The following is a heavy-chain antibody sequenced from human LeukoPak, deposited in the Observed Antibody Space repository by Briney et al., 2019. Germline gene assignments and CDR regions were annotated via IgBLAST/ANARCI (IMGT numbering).Heavy chain of an antibody. CDR2: IIPILGIA. J-gene: IGHJ2*01. Sequence: GASVKVSCKASGGTFSSYAISWVRQAPGQGLEWMGRIIPILGIANYAQKFQGRVTITADKSTSTAYMELSSLRSEDTAVYYCARDGTAMALGHWYFDLWGRGTLVTVSS. CDR3: ARDGTAMALGHWYFDL. D-gene: IGHD5-18*01. CDR1: GGTFSSYA. V-gene: IGHV1-69*04.